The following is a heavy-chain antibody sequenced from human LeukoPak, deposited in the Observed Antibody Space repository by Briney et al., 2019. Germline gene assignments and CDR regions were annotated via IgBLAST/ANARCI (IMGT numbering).Heavy chain of an antibody. Sequence: GRSLRLSCAASGFTFDDYAMHWVRQAPGKGLEWVSGISWNSGSIGYADSVKGRFTISRDNAKNSLYLQVNSLRAEDTALYYCAKGSYYDSSGYYLDAFDIWGQGTMVTVSS. D-gene: IGHD3-22*01. V-gene: IGHV3-9*01. J-gene: IGHJ3*02. CDR1: GFTFDDYA. CDR3: AKGSYYDSSGYYLDAFDI. CDR2: ISWNSGSI.